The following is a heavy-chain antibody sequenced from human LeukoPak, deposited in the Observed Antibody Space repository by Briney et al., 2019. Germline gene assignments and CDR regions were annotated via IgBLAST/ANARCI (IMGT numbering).Heavy chain of an antibody. CDR2: ISFDGSNK. CDR1: GFTFSSYG. CDR3: ARGSRTIVTTKFARGHYMDV. V-gene: IGHV3-30*03. Sequence: PGGSLRLSCAASGFTFSSYGMSWVRQAPGKGLEWVAVISFDGSNKYYADSVKGRFTISRDNSKNTLYLQMNSLRAEDTAVYYSARGSRTIVTTKFARGHYMDVWGKGTTVTVSS. D-gene: IGHD5-12*01. J-gene: IGHJ6*03.